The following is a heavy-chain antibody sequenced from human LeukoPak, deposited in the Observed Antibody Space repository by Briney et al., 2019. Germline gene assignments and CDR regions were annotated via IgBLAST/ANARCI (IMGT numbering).Heavy chain of an antibody. CDR3: ARDCPGYSSFCDY. CDR2: IYYSGST. J-gene: IGHJ4*02. D-gene: IGHD6-19*01. CDR1: GGSISSSSYY. V-gene: IGHV4-39*07. Sequence: SETLSLTCTVSGGSISSSSYYWGWIRQPPGKGLEWIGSIYYSGSTYYNPSLKSRVTISVDTSKNQFSLKLSSVTAADTAVYYCARDCPGYSSFCDYWGQGTLVTVSS.